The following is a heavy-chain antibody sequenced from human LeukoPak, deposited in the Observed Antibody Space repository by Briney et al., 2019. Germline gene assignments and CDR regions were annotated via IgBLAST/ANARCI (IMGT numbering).Heavy chain of an antibody. V-gene: IGHV4-38-2*02. CDR3: ARVAYSSSLDDAFDI. D-gene: IGHD6-6*01. CDR1: GYSISSGYY. CDR2: IYHSGST. Sequence: SETLSLTCTVSGYSISSGYYWGWIRPPPGKGLEWIGSIYHSGSTYYNPSLKSRVTISVDTSKNQFSLKLSSVTAADTAVYYCARVAYSSSLDDAFDIWGQGTMVTVSS. J-gene: IGHJ3*02.